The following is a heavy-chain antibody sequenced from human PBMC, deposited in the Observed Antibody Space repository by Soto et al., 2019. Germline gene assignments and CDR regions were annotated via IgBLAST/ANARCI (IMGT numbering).Heavy chain of an antibody. CDR2: IYYSGST. V-gene: IGHV4-30-4*01. D-gene: IGHD1-7*01. CDR3: ARTNGDWNYVDLDY. Sequence: SETLSLTCTVSGGSISSGDYYWSWIRQPPGKGLEWIGYIYYSGSTYYNPSLKSRVTVTVDTSKNQFSLKLSSVTAADTAVYYCARTNGDWNYVDLDYWGQGTLVTVSS. J-gene: IGHJ4*02. CDR1: GGSISSGDYY.